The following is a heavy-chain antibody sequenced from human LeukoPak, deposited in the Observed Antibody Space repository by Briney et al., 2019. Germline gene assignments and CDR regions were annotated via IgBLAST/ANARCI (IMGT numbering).Heavy chain of an antibody. CDR2: ISSSSSYI. J-gene: IGHJ3*02. Sequence: GGSLRLSCAASGFTFSSYNMNWVRQAPGKGLEWVSSISSSSSYIYYADSVKGRFTISRDNAKNSLYLQMNSLRAEDTAVYYCARDSTSSWSSDALDIWGQGTMVTVSS. CDR3: ARDSTSSWSSDALDI. V-gene: IGHV3-21*01. CDR1: GFTFSSYN. D-gene: IGHD6-13*01.